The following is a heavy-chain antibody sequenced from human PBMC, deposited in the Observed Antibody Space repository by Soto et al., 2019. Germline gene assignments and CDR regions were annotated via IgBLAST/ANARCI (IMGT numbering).Heavy chain of an antibody. D-gene: IGHD2-2*01. CDR2: MNPNSGNT. CDR1: GYTFTSYD. Sequence: ASVKVSCKASGYTFTSYDINWVRQATGQGLEWMGWMNPNSGNTGYAQKFQGRVTITGNTSTSTAYMELSSLRSEDTAVYYCARALVVPAGIRYYYYGMDVWGRGTTVTVSS. V-gene: IGHV1-8*01. J-gene: IGHJ6*02. CDR3: ARALVVPAGIRYYYYGMDV.